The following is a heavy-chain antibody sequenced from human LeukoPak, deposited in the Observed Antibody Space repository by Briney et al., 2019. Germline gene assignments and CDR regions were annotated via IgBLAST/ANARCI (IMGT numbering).Heavy chain of an antibody. Sequence: SGGSLRLSCAASGFTVSNNYMSWVRQAPGKGLEWVSIIYSDGRTYYAESVKGRFTISRDNSKNTMYLQMNSLRAEGTAVYYWAIGGGDSSAWHSSDYWGQGTLVTVSS. CDR3: AIGGGDSSAWHSSDY. D-gene: IGHD6-19*01. CDR2: IYSDGRT. V-gene: IGHV3-53*01. CDR1: GFTVSNNY. J-gene: IGHJ4*02.